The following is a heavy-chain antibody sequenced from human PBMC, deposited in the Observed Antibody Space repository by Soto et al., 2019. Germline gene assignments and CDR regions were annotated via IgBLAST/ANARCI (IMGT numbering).Heavy chain of an antibody. V-gene: IGHV3-21*01. CDR1: GFTFSNYI. CDR3: ARGGTHDLESPIDF. CDR2: MRSGSDYM. J-gene: IGHJ4*02. Sequence: PGGSLRLSCAACGFTFSNYIMIWVRQAPGMGLEWVSSMRSGSDYMYNADSVKGRFAISRDNAKNSLYLQMNSLRVEAPAVYFCARGGTHDLESPIDFWGQGTQVTVSS. D-gene: IGHD1-1*01.